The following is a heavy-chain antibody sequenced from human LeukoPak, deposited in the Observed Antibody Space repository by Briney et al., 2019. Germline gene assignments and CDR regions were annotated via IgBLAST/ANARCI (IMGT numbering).Heavy chain of an antibody. CDR3: AHLGPPELLWFGETGYAFDI. Sequence: ESGPTLVNPTQPLTLTCTFSGFSLPTSGVVVGWIRQPPGKALEWLALIYWDDDKRYRPSLHDRLTITKDTSKNQVVLTMTDVDPMDTGRYYCAHLGPPELLWFGETGYAFDIWSQGTMVTVSP. V-gene: IGHV2-5*02. CDR1: GFSLPTSGVV. CDR2: IYWDDDK. D-gene: IGHD3-10*01. J-gene: IGHJ3*02.